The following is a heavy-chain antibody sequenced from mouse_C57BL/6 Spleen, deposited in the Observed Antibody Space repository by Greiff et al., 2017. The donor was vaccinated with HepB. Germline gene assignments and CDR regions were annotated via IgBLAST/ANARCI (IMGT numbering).Heavy chain of an antibody. J-gene: IGHJ1*03. CDR1: GYTFTSYW. CDR2: IEPSDSYT. D-gene: IGHD1-1*01. V-gene: IGHV1-69*01. CDR3: ARSTTVVATGDWYFDV. Sequence: VQLQQPGAELVMPGASVKLSCKASGYTFTSYWMHWVKQRPGQGLEWIGEIEPSDSYTNYNQKFKGKSTWTVDKSSSTADMQLSSLTSEDPAVYCCARSTTVVATGDWYFDVWGTGTTVTVSS.